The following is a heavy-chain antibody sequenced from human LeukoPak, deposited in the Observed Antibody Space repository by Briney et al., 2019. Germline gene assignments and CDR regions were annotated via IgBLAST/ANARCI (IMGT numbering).Heavy chain of an antibody. D-gene: IGHD3-16*02. CDR1: GFTFSSYG. V-gene: IGHV3-30*03. Sequence: PGGSLRLSCAASGFTFSSYGMHWVRQAPGKGLEWVAVISYDGSNKYYADSVKGRFTISRDNSKNTLYLQMNSLRAEDTAVYYCARAMITFGGVIDYWGQGTLVTVSS. CDR2: ISYDGSNK. CDR3: ARAMITFGGVIDY. J-gene: IGHJ4*02.